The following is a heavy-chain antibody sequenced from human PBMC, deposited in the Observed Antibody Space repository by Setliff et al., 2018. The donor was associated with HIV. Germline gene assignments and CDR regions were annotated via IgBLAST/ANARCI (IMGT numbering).Heavy chain of an antibody. CDR2: IYFTGSS. J-gene: IGHJ3*01. V-gene: IGHV4-34*11. Sequence: PSETLSLTCGLYGGSFDAYYWSWIRQPPGKGLEWIGSIYFTGSSDNNPSLKSRGTLSVDTSKHQFSLKLSSVTAADTAVYYCARVQMAYAAFDVWGQGTMVTVSS. D-gene: IGHD4-17*01. CDR1: GGSFDAYY. CDR3: ARVQMAYAAFDV.